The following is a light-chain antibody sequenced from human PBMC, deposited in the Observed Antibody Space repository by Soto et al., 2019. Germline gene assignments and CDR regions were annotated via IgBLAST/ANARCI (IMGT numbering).Light chain of an antibody. V-gene: IGLV2-14*02. CDR1: SSDVGSYNL. CDR3: SSYAGSSNV. Sequence: QSALTQPASVSGSPGQSITISCTGTSSDVGSYNLVSWYQQHPGKAPKLMIYEDTKRPSGVSNRFSGSKSDNSASLTISGLQTEDEADYYCSSYAGSSNVFGTGTKLTVL. J-gene: IGLJ1*01. CDR2: EDT.